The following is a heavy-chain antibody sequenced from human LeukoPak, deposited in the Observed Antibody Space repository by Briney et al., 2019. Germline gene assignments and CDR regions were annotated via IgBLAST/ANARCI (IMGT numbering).Heavy chain of an antibody. D-gene: IGHD5-12*01. CDR3: TNPSDSGFVWYYFAD. V-gene: IGHV3-30*18. J-gene: IGHJ4*02. CDR1: GFTFSSHH. Sequence: TGRSQSLLCASSGFTFSSHHMHWARQAPGKGLEWVALISYDGSNEYYADSVKDRFTISRDNSKNTLYLQMDSLRAEDTAVYYCTNPSDSGFVWYYFADSGQGTQVTVSS. CDR2: ISYDGSNE.